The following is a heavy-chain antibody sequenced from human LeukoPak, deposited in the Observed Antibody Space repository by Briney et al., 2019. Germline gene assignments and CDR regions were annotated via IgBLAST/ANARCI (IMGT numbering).Heavy chain of an antibody. D-gene: IGHD3-10*01. CDR3: ARDSITMVRGVLSYYYYGMDV. CDR1: GFTFSSYS. J-gene: IGHJ6*02. CDR2: ISSSSSTI. V-gene: IGHV3-48*01. Sequence: GGSLRLSCAASGFTFSSYSMNWVRQAPGKGLEWVSYISSSSSTIYYADSVKGRFTISRDNAKNSLYLQMNSLRAEDTAVYYCARDSITMVRGVLSYYYYGMDVWGQGTMVTVSS.